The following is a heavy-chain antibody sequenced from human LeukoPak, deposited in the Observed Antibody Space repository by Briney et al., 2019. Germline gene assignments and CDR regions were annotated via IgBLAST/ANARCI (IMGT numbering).Heavy chain of an antibody. Sequence: GGSLRLSCAASGFTFNNYNMNWVRQAPGKVLEWVSFISFSTTTIYYADSVKGRFTISRDNAKNSLYLQMNGLRAEDTAVYYCARGVKSAIGKWNYVWFDPWGPGTLVTVSS. J-gene: IGHJ5*02. CDR2: ISFSTTTI. V-gene: IGHV3-48*01. CDR1: GFTFNNYN. D-gene: IGHD1-7*01. CDR3: ARGVKSAIGKWNYVWFDP.